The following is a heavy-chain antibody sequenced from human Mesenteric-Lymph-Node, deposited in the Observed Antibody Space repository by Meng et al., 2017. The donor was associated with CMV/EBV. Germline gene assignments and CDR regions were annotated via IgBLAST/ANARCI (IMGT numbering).Heavy chain of an antibody. J-gene: IGHJ4*02. Sequence: GESLKISCAASGFTFSSYEMNWVRQAPGKGLEWVAFIRYDGSNKYYADSVKGRFTISRDNSKNTLYLQMNSLRAEDTAVYYCAKDHSWDSLYYFDYWGQGTLVTVSS. V-gene: IGHV3-30*02. D-gene: IGHD1-26*01. CDR3: AKDHSWDSLYYFDY. CDR2: IRYDGSNK. CDR1: GFTFSSYE.